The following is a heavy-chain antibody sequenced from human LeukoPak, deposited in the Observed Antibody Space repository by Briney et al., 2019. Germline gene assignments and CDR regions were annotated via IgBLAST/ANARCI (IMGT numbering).Heavy chain of an antibody. Sequence: GGSLRLSCAASGFTFSSYSMNWVRQAPGKGLEWVSYISSSSSTIYYADSVKGRFTISRDNAKNSLYLQMNSLRAEDTAVYYCARGGRGYSYGDFDYWGQGTLDTVSS. J-gene: IGHJ4*02. V-gene: IGHV3-48*01. CDR3: ARGGRGYSYGDFDY. D-gene: IGHD5-18*01. CDR2: ISSSSSTI. CDR1: GFTFSSYS.